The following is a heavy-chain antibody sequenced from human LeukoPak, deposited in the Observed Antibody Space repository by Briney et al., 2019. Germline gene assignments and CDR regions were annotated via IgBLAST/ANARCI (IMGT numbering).Heavy chain of an antibody. CDR2: IKQDGSEK. CDR1: GFTFSTYW. CDR3: ARDSAGNDY. Sequence: GGSLRHSCEASGFTFSTYWMSWVRQAPGKGLEWVANIKQDGSEKYYVDSVKGRFTISRDNAKNSLYLQMNSLRAEDTAMYYCARDSAGNDYWGQGTLVTVSS. V-gene: IGHV3-7*01. D-gene: IGHD6-13*01. J-gene: IGHJ4*02.